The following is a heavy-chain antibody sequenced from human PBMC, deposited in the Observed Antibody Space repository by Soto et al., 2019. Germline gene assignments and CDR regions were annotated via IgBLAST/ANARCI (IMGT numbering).Heavy chain of an antibody. CDR2: IVVGSGNT. J-gene: IGHJ6*03. CDR3: APHQGSEPLPPRREYSMDV. Sequence: SVKVSCKASGFTFTSSAMQWVRQARGQRLEWIGWIVVGSGNTNYAQKFQERVTITRDMSTSTAYMELSSLRSEDTAVYYCAPHQGSEPLPPRREYSMDVWGKGTTVTVSS. V-gene: IGHV1-58*02. CDR1: GFTFTSSA.